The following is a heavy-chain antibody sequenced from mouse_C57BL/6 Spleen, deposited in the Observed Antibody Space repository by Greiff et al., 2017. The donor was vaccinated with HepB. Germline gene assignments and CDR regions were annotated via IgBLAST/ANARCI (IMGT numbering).Heavy chain of an antibody. CDR1: GYAFSSSW. J-gene: IGHJ1*03. D-gene: IGHD2-4*01. CDR2: SYPGDGDT. V-gene: IGHV1-82*01. Sequence: QVQLQQSGPELVKPGASVKISCKASGYAFSSSWMNWVKQRPGKGLEWIGRSYPGDGDTNYNGKFKGKATLTADKSSSTAYMQLSSLTSEDSAVYFCARPIYYYYGGYCDVWGTGTTVTVSS. CDR3: ARPIYYYYGGYCDV.